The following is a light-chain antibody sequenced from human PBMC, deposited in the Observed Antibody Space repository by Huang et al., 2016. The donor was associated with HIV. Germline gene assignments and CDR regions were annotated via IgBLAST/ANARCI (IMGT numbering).Light chain of an antibody. J-gene: IGKJ1*01. CDR3: QQYYSYRT. CDR1: PDINNF. CDR2: AAS. Sequence: AIRMTQSPSSLSASTGDRVNITCRASPDINNFLAWYQQKPGKAPNLLIYAASILETGVPSRFSGSGSGTEFNLSISCLQSEDFATYYCQQYYSYRTFGQGTQVEIK. V-gene: IGKV1-8*01.